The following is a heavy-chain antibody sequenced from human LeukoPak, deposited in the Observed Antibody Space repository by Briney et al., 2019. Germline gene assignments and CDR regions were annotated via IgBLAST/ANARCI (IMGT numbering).Heavy chain of an antibody. J-gene: IGHJ6*02. V-gene: IGHV1-18*01. CDR1: GYTFTSYG. Sequence: ASVNVSCMASGYTFTSYGLSWVRQAPGQGLEWMGWISVYNGNTNYAQKLQGRVTMTTDTSTSTAYMELRSLRSDDTAVYYCARVRLVGVDYYYYGMDVWGQGTTVTVSS. CDR2: ISVYNGNT. D-gene: IGHD2-2*01. CDR3: ARVRLVGVDYYYYGMDV.